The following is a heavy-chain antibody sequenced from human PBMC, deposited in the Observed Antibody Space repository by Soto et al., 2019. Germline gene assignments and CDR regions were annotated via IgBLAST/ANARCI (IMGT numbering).Heavy chain of an antibody. CDR1: GFTFSSYG. CDR2: VWYDGSNK. D-gene: IGHD3-22*01. J-gene: IGHJ4*02. V-gene: IGHV3-33*01. Sequence: QVQLVESGGGVVQPGRSLRLSCAESGFTFSSYGMHWVRQAPGKGLEWVAVVWYDGSNKYYADSVKGRFTISRDNSKNTLYLQMNSLRAEGTAVYYCAGSSGYYFFDYWGQGTLVTVSS. CDR3: AGSSGYYFFDY.